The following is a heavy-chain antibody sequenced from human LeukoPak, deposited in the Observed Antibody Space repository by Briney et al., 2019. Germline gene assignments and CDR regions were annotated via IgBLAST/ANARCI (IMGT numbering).Heavy chain of an antibody. CDR3: ATAPAAADSS. D-gene: IGHD6-13*01. CDR2: INPDGTKT. Sequence: GGSLRLSCAASGFTFSNFWMTWVRQSPGEWLEWVANINPDGTKTTYVDSVKGRFTISRDNAKNSLFLHMSSLRAEDTAMYYCATAPAAADSSWGQGTLVAVSS. J-gene: IGHJ5*02. CDR1: GFTFSNFW. V-gene: IGHV3-7*01.